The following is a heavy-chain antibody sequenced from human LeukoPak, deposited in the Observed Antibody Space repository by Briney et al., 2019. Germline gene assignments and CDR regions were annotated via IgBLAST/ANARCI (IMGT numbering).Heavy chain of an antibody. CDR3: ARDRYAMDV. CDR1: GFTFSDYY. Sequence: GGSLRLSCAASGFTFSDYYMSWIRQAPGKGPEWISYTSSSGITIYYADSVKGRFTMSRDNAKNSLYLQMNSLRAEDTAVYYCARDRYAMDVWGQGTTVTVSS. V-gene: IGHV3-11*01. CDR2: TSSSGITI. J-gene: IGHJ6*02.